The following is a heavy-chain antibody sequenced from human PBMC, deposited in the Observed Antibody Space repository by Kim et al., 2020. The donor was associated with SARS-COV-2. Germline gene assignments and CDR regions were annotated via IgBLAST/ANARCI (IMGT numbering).Heavy chain of an antibody. Sequence: RVTISRDNAKNSLYLQMNSLRAEDTAVYYCARDRPSIAAAGTYYYYGMDVWGQGTTVTVSS. J-gene: IGHJ6*02. D-gene: IGHD6-13*01. V-gene: IGHV3-11*06. CDR3: ARDRPSIAAAGTYYYYGMDV.